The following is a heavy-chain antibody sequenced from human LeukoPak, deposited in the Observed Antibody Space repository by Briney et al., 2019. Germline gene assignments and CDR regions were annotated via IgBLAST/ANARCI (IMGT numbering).Heavy chain of an antibody. CDR3: AITLKYCSSTSCQRGGAFDI. J-gene: IGHJ3*02. D-gene: IGHD2-2*01. V-gene: IGHV5-51*01. CDR2: IYPGDSDT. CDR1: GSSFTSYW. Sequence: GESLQISCQGSGSSFTSYWIGGVRQVPGKGMEWMGIIYPGDSDTRYSPSFQGQVTISADKSISTAYLQWSSLKASDTAMYYCAITLKYCSSTSCQRGGAFDIWGQGTMVTVSS.